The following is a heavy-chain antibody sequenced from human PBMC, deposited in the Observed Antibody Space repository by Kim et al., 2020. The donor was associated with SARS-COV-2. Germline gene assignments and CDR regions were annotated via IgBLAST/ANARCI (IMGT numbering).Heavy chain of an antibody. CDR3: AKELGGGRPFDY. Sequence: GGSLRLSCAASGFSFSNYGMAWVRQAPGKGLEWVSAISDSGGATFYADFVKGRTTISRDNSKNTLYLQVDSLRAEDTAVYYCAKELGGGRPFDYWGLGTLVTVSS. CDR1: GFSFSNYG. J-gene: IGHJ4*02. D-gene: IGHD1-26*01. V-gene: IGHV3-23*01. CDR2: ISDSGGAT.